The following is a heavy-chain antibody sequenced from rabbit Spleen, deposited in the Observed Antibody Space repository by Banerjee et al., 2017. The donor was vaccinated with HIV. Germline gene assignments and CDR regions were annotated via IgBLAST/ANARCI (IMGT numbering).Heavy chain of an antibody. CDR3: ARGDFCFNL. CDR2: IVPVFGST. V-gene: IGHV1S40*01. CDR1: GFSFSSGYD. Sequence: QQLVESGGGLVKPGASLTLTCTASGFSFSSGYDMCWVRQAPGKGLEWIACIVPVFGSTYYASWAKGRFAISKTSSTTVTLQMTSLTGADTATYFCARGDFCFNLWGPGTLVTVS. D-gene: IGHD4-2*01. J-gene: IGHJ4*01.